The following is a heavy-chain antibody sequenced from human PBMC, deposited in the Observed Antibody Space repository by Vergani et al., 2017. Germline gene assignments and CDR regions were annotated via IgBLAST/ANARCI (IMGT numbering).Heavy chain of an antibody. Sequence: QVQLVESGGGVVQPGRSLTLSCAASGFTFSSYSMHWVRQAPAKGLESFTVISYYGSNKYYADSVKGRFTISRDNSKNTLYLQMNSLRAEDTAVYYCARGSVLRFLEWLLTDAFDIWGQGTMVTVSS. CDR2: ISYYGSNK. CDR1: GFTFSSYS. J-gene: IGHJ3*02. CDR3: ARGSVLRFLEWLLTDAFDI. D-gene: IGHD3-3*01. V-gene: IGHV3-30-3*01.